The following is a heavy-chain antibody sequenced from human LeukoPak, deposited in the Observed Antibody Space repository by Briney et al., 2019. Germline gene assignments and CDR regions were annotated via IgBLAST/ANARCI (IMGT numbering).Heavy chain of an antibody. D-gene: IGHD6-19*01. Sequence: PGGSLRLSCAASGLTFSIHWMNWVRPAPGKGLECVANINQDGSDKYYVDSVKGRFTISRDNTKNSLYLQMNSLRAEDTAVYFCARRSGVAVAGAFDYWGQGTLVTVSS. CDR2: INQDGSDK. CDR1: GLTFSIHW. CDR3: ARRSGVAVAGAFDY. V-gene: IGHV3-7*03. J-gene: IGHJ4*02.